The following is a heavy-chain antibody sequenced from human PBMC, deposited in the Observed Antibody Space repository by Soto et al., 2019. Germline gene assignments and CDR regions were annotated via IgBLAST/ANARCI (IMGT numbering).Heavy chain of an antibody. V-gene: IGHV3-23*01. J-gene: IGHJ4*02. CDR2: ISGSDGRT. Sequence: VGSLRLSCAASGFTFSTYPMSWVRQAPGKGLEWVSSISGSDGRTYYADSVKGRFTVSRDSSKNTLYLQMNSLRAEDTAVYYCAKGGLIDYFDYWGQGTLVTVSS. CDR1: GFTFSTYP. CDR3: AKGGLIDYFDY. D-gene: IGHD2-8*01.